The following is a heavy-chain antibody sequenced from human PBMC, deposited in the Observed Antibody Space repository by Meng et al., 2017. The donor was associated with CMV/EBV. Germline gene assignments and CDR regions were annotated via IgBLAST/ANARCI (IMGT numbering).Heavy chain of an antibody. CDR2: ISSSGSTI. CDR3: ARDCSSTSCYTRPYGMDV. CDR1: GFTFSDYY. V-gene: IGHV3-11*01. Sequence: GESLKISCAASGFTFSDYYMSWIRQAPGKGLEWVSYISSSGSTIYYADSVKGRFTISRDNAKNSLYLQMNSLSAEDTAVYYCARDCSSTSCYTRPYGMDVWGQGTTVTVSS. J-gene: IGHJ6*02. D-gene: IGHD2-2*02.